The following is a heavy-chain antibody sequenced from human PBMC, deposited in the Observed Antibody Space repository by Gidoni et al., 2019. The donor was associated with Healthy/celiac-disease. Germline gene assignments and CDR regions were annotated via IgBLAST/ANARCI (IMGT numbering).Heavy chain of an antibody. V-gene: IGHV4-39*01. J-gene: IGHJ5*02. D-gene: IGHD3-10*01. CDR3: ARHIRFTMVRGSNWFDP. CDR1: GGSISSSSYY. Sequence: QLQLQESGPGPVKPSETLSLTCTVSGGSISSSSYYWGWIRQPPGKGLEWIGSIYYSGSTYYNPSLKSRVTISVDTSKNQFSLKLSSVTAADTAVYYCARHIRFTMVRGSNWFDPWGQGTLVTVSS. CDR2: IYYSGST.